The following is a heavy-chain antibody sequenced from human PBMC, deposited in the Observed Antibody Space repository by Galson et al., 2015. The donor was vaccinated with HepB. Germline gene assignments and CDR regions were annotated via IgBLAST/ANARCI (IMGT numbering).Heavy chain of an antibody. CDR1: GYTLTELS. CDR2: FDPEDGET. CDR3: ATHFADYYDSSGYPLFDY. V-gene: IGHV1-24*01. D-gene: IGHD3-22*01. Sequence: SVKVSCKVSGYTLTELSMHWVRQAPGKGLEWMGGFDPEDGETIYAQKFQGRVTMTEDTSTDTAYMELSSLRSEDTAVYYCATHFADYYDSSGYPLFDYWGQGTLVTVSS. J-gene: IGHJ4*02.